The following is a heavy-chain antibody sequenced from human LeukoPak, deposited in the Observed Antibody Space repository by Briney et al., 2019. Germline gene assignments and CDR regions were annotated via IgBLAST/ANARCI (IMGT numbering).Heavy chain of an antibody. D-gene: IGHD6-13*01. CDR1: GYTFTSYD. V-gene: IGHV1-8*01. CDR3: ARRGRVYNWFGP. CDR2: MNPNSGNT. J-gene: IGHJ5*02. Sequence: GASVKVSCKASGYTFTSYDINWVRQATGQGLEWMGWMNPNSGNTGYAQKFQGRVTMTRNTSISTAYMELSSLRSEDTAVYYCARRGRVYNWFGPWGQGTLVTVSS.